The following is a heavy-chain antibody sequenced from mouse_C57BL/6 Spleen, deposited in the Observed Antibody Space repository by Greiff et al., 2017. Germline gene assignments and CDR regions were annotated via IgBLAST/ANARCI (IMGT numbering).Heavy chain of an antibody. CDR1: GYTFTDYN. D-gene: IGHD2-4*01. CDR3: AREGVYYDYLAWFAY. J-gene: IGHJ3*01. V-gene: IGHV1-22*01. CDR2: INPNNGGP. Sequence: EVQLQQSGPELVKPGASVKMSCKASGYTFTDYNMHWVKQSHGKSLEWIGYINPNNGGPSYNQKFKGKATLTVNKSSSTAYMGLRSLTSEDSAVYYCAREGVYYDYLAWFAYWGQGTLVTVSA.